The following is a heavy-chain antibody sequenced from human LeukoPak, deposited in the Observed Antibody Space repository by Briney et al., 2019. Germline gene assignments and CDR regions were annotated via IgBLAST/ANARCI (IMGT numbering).Heavy chain of an antibody. CDR1: GGSISSYY. CDR3: ARQSTGSSPSRYYFDY. Sequence: KPSETLSLTCAVYGGSISSYYWSWIRQPAGKGLEWIGRIYTSGSTNYNPSLKSRVTMSVDTSKNQFSLKLSSVTAADTAVYYCARQSTGSSPSRYYFDYWGQGTLATVSS. J-gene: IGHJ4*02. V-gene: IGHV4-59*10. CDR2: IYTSGST. D-gene: IGHD6-13*01.